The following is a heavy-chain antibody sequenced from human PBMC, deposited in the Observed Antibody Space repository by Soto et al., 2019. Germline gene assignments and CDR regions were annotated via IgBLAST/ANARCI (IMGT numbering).Heavy chain of an antibody. D-gene: IGHD4-17*01. Sequence: GESLKISCKGSGYSFTSYWIGWVCQMPGKGLEWMGIIYPGDSDTRYSPSFQGQVTISADKSISTAYLQWSSLKASDTAMYYCARPQSDYYGGNSPGYGMDVWGQGTTVTVSS. CDR1: GYSFTSYW. V-gene: IGHV5-51*01. CDR2: IYPGDSDT. CDR3: ARPQSDYYGGNSPGYGMDV. J-gene: IGHJ6*02.